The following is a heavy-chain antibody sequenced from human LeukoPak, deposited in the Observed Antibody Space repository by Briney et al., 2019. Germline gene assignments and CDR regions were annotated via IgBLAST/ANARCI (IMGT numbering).Heavy chain of an antibody. CDR2: ISAYNGNT. V-gene: IGHV1-18*04. J-gene: IGHJ4*02. CDR3: AREHRRGDFDY. Sequence: ASVKVSCKASGYTFTGYYMHWVRQAPGQGLEWMGWISAYNGNTNYAQKLQGRVTMTTDTSTSTAYMELRSLRSDDTAVYYCAREHRRGDFDYWGQGTLVTVSS. CDR1: GYTFTGYY. D-gene: IGHD5-24*01.